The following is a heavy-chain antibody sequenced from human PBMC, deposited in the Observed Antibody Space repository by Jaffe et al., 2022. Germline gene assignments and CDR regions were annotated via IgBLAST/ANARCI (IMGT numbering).Heavy chain of an antibody. CDR3: ARAGAAADKEKYYYYYYMDV. D-gene: IGHD6-13*01. J-gene: IGHJ6*03. CDR1: GFTFSSYS. CDR2: ISSSSSTI. V-gene: IGHV3-48*01. Sequence: EVQLVESGGGLVQPGGSLRLSCAASGFTFSSYSMNWVRQAPGKGLEWVSYISSSSSTIYYADSVKGRFTISRDNAKNSLYLQMNSLRAEDTAVYYCARAGAAADKEKYYYYYYMDVWGKGTTVTVSS.